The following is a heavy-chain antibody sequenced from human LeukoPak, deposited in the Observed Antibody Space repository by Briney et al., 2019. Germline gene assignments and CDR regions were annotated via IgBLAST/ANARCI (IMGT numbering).Heavy chain of an antibody. CDR1: GFTLSSYS. CDR3: ASFPPYMVRTDAFDI. V-gene: IGHV3-21*01. Sequence: GGSLRLSCAASGFTLSSYSMNWVRQAPGKGLEWVSSISRSSAYIYYADSVKGRFTISRDNAKNSLYLLMNSLRAEDTAVYYCASFPPYMVRTDAFDIWGQGTMVTVSS. D-gene: IGHD3-10*01. J-gene: IGHJ3*02. CDR2: ISRSSAYI.